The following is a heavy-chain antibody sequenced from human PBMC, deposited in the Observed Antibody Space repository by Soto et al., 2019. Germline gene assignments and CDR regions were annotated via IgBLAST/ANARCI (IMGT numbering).Heavy chain of an antibody. Sequence: GASLKISCKGSGYSFTNYWITWVRQMPGKGLEWMGKIDPTVSYTDYNPSFRGHVTISVDKSISTAYLQWSSLQASDTAIYFCARHYTRETAFDIWGLGTMVAVSS. CDR1: GYSFTNYW. CDR3: ARHYTRETAFDI. J-gene: IGHJ3*02. CDR2: IDPTVSYT. D-gene: IGHD4-4*01. V-gene: IGHV5-10-1*01.